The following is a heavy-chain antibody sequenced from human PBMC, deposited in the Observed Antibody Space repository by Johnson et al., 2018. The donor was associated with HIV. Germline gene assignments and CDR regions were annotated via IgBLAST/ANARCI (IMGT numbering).Heavy chain of an antibody. Sequence: VQLVESGGGLVQPGGSLRLSCAASGFSFDDYAMHWVRQAPGKGLEWVSGISWNSGSIGYADSVKGRFTISRDNAKNSLHLQMNRLRAEDTALYYCARVALNVGNDAFDSWGQGTMVTVSS. J-gene: IGHJ3*02. CDR1: GFSFDDYA. D-gene: IGHD1-1*01. V-gene: IGHV3-9*01. CDR3: ARVALNVGNDAFDS. CDR2: ISWNSGSI.